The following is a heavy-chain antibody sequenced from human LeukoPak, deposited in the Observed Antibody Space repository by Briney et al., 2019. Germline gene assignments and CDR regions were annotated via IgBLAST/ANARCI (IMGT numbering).Heavy chain of an antibody. CDR2: ISSSSSTI. D-gene: IGHD2-2*01. CDR1: GFTFSDYY. J-gene: IGHJ6*02. Sequence: PGGSLRLSCAASGFTFSDYYMSWVRQAPGKGLEWVSYISSSSSTIYYADSVKGRFTISRDNAKNSLYLQMNSLRAEDTAVYYCARDSIVVVPAAPYYYYYGMDVWGQGTTVTVSS. CDR3: ARDSIVVVPAAPYYYYYGMDV. V-gene: IGHV3-11*04.